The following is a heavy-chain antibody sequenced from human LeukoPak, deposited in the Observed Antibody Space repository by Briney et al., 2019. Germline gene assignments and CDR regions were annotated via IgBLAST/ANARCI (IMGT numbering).Heavy chain of an antibody. CDR3: AKRGYYYDSSGYYSRTYFDY. CDR2: ISIDGSEK. D-gene: IGHD3-22*01. J-gene: IGHJ4*02. Sequence: GGSLRLSCAASGFIFRNYGMHWVRQAPGKGLEWVAVISIDGSEKYYADSVKGRFTISRDNSKNTLYLQMNSLRGDDTAVYYCAKRGYYYDSSGYYSRTYFDYWGQGTLVIVSS. V-gene: IGHV3-30*18. CDR1: GFIFRNYG.